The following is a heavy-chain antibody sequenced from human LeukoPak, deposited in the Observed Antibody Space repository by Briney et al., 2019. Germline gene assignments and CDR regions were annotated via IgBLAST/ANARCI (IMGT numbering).Heavy chain of an antibody. Sequence: ASVKVSCKASGYTFTSYYMHWVRQAPGQGLEWMGIINPSGGSTSYAQKFQGRVTMTRDMSTSTVYMELSSLRSEDTAVYYCARGYSLWFGEFGPFYYYMDVWGKGTTVTVSS. CDR2: INPSGGST. V-gene: IGHV1-46*01. CDR3: ARGYSLWFGEFGPFYYYMDV. J-gene: IGHJ6*03. D-gene: IGHD3-10*01. CDR1: GYTFTSYY.